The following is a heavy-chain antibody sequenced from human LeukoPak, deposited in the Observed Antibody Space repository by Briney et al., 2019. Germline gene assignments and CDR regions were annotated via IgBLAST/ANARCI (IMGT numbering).Heavy chain of an antibody. CDR3: ARLSGDLLGDY. D-gene: IGHD2-21*02. CDR1: GFTFSSYS. V-gene: IGHV3-48*01. J-gene: IGHJ4*02. Sequence: GGSLRLSCAASGFTFSSYSMNWVRQAPGKGLEWVSHITASGTAMFYADSVKGRFTISRDNSKNTLYPQMNSLRAEDTAVYYCARLSGDLLGDYWGQGTLVTVSS. CDR2: ITASGTAM.